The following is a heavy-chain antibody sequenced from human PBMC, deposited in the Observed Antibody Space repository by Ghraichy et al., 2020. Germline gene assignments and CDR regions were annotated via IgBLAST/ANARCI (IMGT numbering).Heavy chain of an antibody. CDR3: AKDRQVASVYGLDV. Sequence: GESLKLSCAASEFTFSSYAMTWVRQAPGKGLEWVSSISGSGESVSYADSVKGRFTTSRDNSKNTLYLQMNSLRAEDTAVYFCAKDRQVASVYGLDVWGQGTTVTGSS. CDR1: EFTFSSYA. D-gene: IGHD2-21*01. J-gene: IGHJ6*02. CDR2: ISGSGESV. V-gene: IGHV3-23*01.